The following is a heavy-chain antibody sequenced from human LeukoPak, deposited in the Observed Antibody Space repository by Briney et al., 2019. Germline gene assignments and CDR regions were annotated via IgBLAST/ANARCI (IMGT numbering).Heavy chain of an antibody. CDR3: AKSPVDV. J-gene: IGHJ6*02. V-gene: IGHV3-43*02. CDR2: ISGDGGST. Sequence: GGSLRLSCAASGFTFDDYALLWVRQAPGKGLEWVSLISGDGGSTYYADSVKGRFTISRDNSKNSLYLQMNSLRTEDTDLYYCAKSPVDVWGQGTTVTVSS. CDR1: GFTFDDYA.